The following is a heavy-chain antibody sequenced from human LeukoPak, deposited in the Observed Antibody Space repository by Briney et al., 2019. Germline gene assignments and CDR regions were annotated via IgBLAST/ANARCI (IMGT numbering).Heavy chain of an antibody. D-gene: IGHD4/OR15-4a*01. CDR2: IGHSGTT. J-gene: IGHJ4*02. CDR1: GGSLSGYY. CDR3: AREGRMSMGIEY. Sequence: SETLSLTCDVCGGSLSGYYWSWIRQSPEKGLQWIGEIGHSGTTNFNPSLKSRVSMSVDTSKNQFSLKLTSVTAADTAVYFCAREGRMSMGIEYWGQGTLVTVSS. V-gene: IGHV4-34*01.